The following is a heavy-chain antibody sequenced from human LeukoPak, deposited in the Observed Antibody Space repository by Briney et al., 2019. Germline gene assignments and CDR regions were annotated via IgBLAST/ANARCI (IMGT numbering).Heavy chain of an antibody. Sequence: ASVKVSCEASGYTSTSYDINWVRQATGQGLEWMGWMNPNSGNTGYAQKFQGRFTMTRNTSISTAYMELSSLSSEDTAVYYCARGTKLWSVAVDYWGQGTLVTVSS. CDR1: GYTSTSYD. CDR2: MNPNSGNT. CDR3: ARGTKLWSVAVDY. J-gene: IGHJ4*02. D-gene: IGHD2-21*01. V-gene: IGHV1-8*01.